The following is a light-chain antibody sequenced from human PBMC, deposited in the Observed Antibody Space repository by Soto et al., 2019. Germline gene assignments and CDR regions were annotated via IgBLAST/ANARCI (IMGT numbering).Light chain of an antibody. CDR2: ENN. CDR3: QSYDSDFVV. J-gene: IGLJ2*01. V-gene: IGLV6-57*04. Sequence: NFMLTQPHSVSESPGKTLSISCTRSSGSIANNYVQWYQLRPGSAPTTVIYENNQRLSGVPDRFSGSTDGSSNSASLTISGLQTEDEADYYCQSYDSDFVVFGGGTQLTVL. CDR1: SGSIANNY.